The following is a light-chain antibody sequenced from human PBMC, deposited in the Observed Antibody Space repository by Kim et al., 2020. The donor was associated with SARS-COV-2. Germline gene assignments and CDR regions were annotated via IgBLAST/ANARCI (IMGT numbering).Light chain of an antibody. V-gene: IGLV2-8*01. CDR2: EVN. CDR1: SNDVGGYDY. Sequence: GQSVTISCTGTSNDVGGYDYVSWDQHHPGKAPKLMIYEVNKRPTGVSDRFSGSKSGNTASLTVSGLQAEDEADYYCSSYARRKNYVFGPGTKVTVL. J-gene: IGLJ1*01. CDR3: SSYARRKNYV.